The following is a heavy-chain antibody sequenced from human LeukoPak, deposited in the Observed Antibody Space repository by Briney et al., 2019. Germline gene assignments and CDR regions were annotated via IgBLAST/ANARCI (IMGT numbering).Heavy chain of an antibody. CDR3: ARVSAAGFPFDY. J-gene: IGHJ4*02. V-gene: IGHV4-4*07. CDR2: IYTSGST. D-gene: IGHD6-13*01. CDR1: GGSISSYY. Sequence: SETQSLTCTVSGGSISSYYWSWIRQPAGKGLEWIGRIYTSGSTNYNPSLKSRVTMSVDTSKNQFSLKLSSVTAADTAVYYCARVSAAGFPFDYWGQGTLVTVSS.